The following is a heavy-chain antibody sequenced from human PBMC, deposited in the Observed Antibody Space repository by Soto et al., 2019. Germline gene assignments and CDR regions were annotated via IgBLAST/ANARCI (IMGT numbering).Heavy chain of an antibody. CDR1: GFTFSSYA. J-gene: IGHJ5*02. CDR2: ISGRGGST. V-gene: IGHV3-23*01. CDR3: AKSRGVVVPAAMFDP. Sequence: GGSLRLSCAASGFTFSSYAMRSVRQAPGKGLEWVSAISGRGGSTYYADSVNGRFTISIDNSKNTLYLQMNSLRAEDTAVYYCAKSRGVVVPAAMFDPWGQGTLVTVSS. D-gene: IGHD2-2*01.